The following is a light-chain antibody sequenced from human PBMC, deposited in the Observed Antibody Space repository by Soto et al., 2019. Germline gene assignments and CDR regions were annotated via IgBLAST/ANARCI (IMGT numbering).Light chain of an antibody. CDR1: HSVISSY. J-gene: IGKJ1*01. CDR3: QQYDSSPKT. Sequence: GLTLSPSTLSLSPGETATFSCRASHSVISSYLAWYQQKPGQAPRLLIYGASSRATGIPDRFSGSGSGTEFTLTISRLEPEDSAIYYCQQYDSSPKTFGQGTQVDIK. CDR2: GAS. V-gene: IGKV3-20*01.